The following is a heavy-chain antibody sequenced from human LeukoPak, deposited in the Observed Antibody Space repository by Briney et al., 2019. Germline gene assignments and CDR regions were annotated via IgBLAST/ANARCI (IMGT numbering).Heavy chain of an antibody. Sequence: ASVKVSCKASGYTFTSYAMHWVRQAPGQRLEWMGWINAGNGNTKYSQKFQGRVTITRDTSASTAYMELSSLRSEDTAVYYCARDRGSGSYILTYYLDYWGQGTLVTVSS. CDR2: INAGNGNT. CDR1: GYTFTSYA. D-gene: IGHD3-10*01. J-gene: IGHJ4*02. V-gene: IGHV1-3*01. CDR3: ARDRGSGSYILTYYLDY.